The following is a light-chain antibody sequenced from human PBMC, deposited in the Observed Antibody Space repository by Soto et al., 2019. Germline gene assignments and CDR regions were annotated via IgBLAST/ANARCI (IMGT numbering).Light chain of an antibody. Sequence: EIVLTQSPGPLSLSPGERATLSCSSSQSVSSSYLAWYQQTPGQAPRLIVYDTSYRATGVPDRFSGSGSGTDCTLTISRLEPEDSAVYYCQQYDSSPWTLGQGTKVDIK. CDR3: QQYDSSPWT. V-gene: IGKV3-20*01. CDR2: DTS. J-gene: IGKJ1*01. CDR1: QSVSSSY.